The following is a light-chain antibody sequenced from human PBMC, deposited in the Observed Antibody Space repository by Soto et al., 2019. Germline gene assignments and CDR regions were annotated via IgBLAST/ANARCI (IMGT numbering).Light chain of an antibody. Sequence: QAVLTQPASVSVSPGQSLTISSTGTSSDVGSYNLVSWYQQHPGKAPKLMIYEGSKRPSGGSNRSSASKSGNTASLTISGLQAEDEADYCCTSYALLLDVVGTGTKDTVL. J-gene: IGLJ1*01. V-gene: IGLV2-14*02. CDR1: SSDVGSYNL. CDR2: EGS. CDR3: TSYALLLDV.